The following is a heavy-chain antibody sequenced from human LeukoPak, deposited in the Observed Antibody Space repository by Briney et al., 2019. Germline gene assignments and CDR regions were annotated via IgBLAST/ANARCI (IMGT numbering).Heavy chain of an antibody. D-gene: IGHD6-19*01. V-gene: IGHV3-23*01. CDR1: GFSFSSYA. CDR3: AKVSTIIEAGLRYFDL. Sequence: GGSLRLSCAASGFSFSSYAMIWVRQAPGKGLEWDSSISDSGGNSFYIDSVKGRFTISRDNSKNTLYLQVNSLRAEDTALYYCAKVSTIIEAGLRYFDLWGRGTLVTVSS. J-gene: IGHJ2*01. CDR2: ISDSGGNS.